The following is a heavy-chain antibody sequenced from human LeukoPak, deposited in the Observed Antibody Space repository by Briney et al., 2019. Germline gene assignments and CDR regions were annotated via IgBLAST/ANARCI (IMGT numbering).Heavy chain of an antibody. CDR3: ARSSSVVVIPDY. D-gene: IGHD3-22*01. V-gene: IGHV1-69*04. Sequence: SVKVSCKASGGTFSSYAISWVRQAPGQGLEWMGRIIPILGIANYAQKFQGRVTITADKSTSTAYMELSSLRPEDTAVYYCARSSSVVVIPDYWGQGTLVTVSS. J-gene: IGHJ4*02. CDR1: GGTFSSYA. CDR2: IIPILGIA.